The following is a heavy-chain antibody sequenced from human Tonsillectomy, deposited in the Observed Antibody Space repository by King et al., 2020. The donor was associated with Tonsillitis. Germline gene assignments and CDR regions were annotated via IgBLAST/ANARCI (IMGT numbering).Heavy chain of an antibody. Sequence: NKAMHWVRQAPGKGLEWVAVISYDGSNKYYADSVKGRFTISRDNSKNTLYLRMNRLRPEDTAVYYCARDREIAAPGNYYYYYMDVWGQGTTVTVSS. CDR1: NKA. CDR2: ISYDGSNK. CDR3: ARDREIAAPGNYYYYYMDV. D-gene: IGHD6-13*01. V-gene: IGHV3-30*03. J-gene: IGHJ6*03.